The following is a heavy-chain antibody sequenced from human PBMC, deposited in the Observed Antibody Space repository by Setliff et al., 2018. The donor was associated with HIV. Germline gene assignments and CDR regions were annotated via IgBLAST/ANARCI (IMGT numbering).Heavy chain of an antibody. V-gene: IGHV3-15*01. CDR2: IKSKTDGGTT. J-gene: IGHJ6*02. D-gene: IGHD6-6*01. CDR3: TRELNGHTSSHYYFGLDV. Sequence: PGGSLRLSCAASGFTFSNAWMSWVRQAPGKGLEWVGRIKSKTDGGTTDYAAPVKGRFTISRDDSKNTLYLQMNSLKTEDTAVYYCTRELNGHTSSHYYFGLDVWGQGTTVTVSS. CDR1: GFTFSNAW.